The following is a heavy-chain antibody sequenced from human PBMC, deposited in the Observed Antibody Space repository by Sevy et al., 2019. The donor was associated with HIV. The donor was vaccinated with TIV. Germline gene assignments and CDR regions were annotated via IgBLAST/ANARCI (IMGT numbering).Heavy chain of an antibody. CDR2: IRSKVYGETR. J-gene: IGHJ6*02. D-gene: IGHD3-10*01. Sequence: GGSLRLSCRASGFKFGDYVMIWFRQAPGKGLDWVGFIRSKVYGETREYAAAVKGRVTISRDDSKGIAYLQMNSLKTEDTARYFCTRARYYYDSGRYYGMDVRGQGTTVTVSS. CDR1: GFKFGDYV. CDR3: TRARYYYDSGRYYGMDV. V-gene: IGHV3-49*03.